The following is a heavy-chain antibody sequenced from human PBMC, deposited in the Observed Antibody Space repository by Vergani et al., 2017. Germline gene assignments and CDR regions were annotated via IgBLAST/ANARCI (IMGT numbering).Heavy chain of an antibody. J-gene: IGHJ2*01. CDR3: ARARLGDSYGPTYWYFDL. Sequence: QVQLVQSGAEVKKPGSSVKVSCKASGGTFSSYAISWVRQAPGQGLEWMGGIIPIFGTANYAQKFQVSVTITADEATSTAYMELSSLRSEDTAVYYCARARLGDSYGPTYWYFDLWGRGTLVTVSS. V-gene: IGHV1-69*01. CDR1: GGTFSSYA. D-gene: IGHD5-18*01. CDR2: IIPIFGTA.